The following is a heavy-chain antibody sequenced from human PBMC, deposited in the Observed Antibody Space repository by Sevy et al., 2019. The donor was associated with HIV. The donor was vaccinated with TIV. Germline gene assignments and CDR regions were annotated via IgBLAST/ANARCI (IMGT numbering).Heavy chain of an antibody. D-gene: IGHD3-9*01. J-gene: IGHJ6*02. CDR3: ARGTQDFWSAQSVLRYFDRREANGMDV. CDR2: IYYSGST. CDR1: GGPISSYY. Sequence: SETLSLTCTVSGGPISSYYWSWIRQPPGKGLEWIGYIYYSGSTNYNPSLKSRVTISVDTSKNQFSLKLSSVTAADTAVYYCARGTQDFWSAQSVLRYFDRREANGMDVWGQGTTLTVSS. V-gene: IGHV4-59*01.